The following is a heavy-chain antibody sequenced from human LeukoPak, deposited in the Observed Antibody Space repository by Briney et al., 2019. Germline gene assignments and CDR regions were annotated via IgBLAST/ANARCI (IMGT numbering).Heavy chain of an antibody. Sequence: PGGSLRLSCAGSGFTFSSYSMNWVRQAPGKGLEWVSSISSSSSYIHYADSVKGRFTISRDNAKNSLYLQMNSLRAEDTAVYFCARGSGSYVSGDAFDIWGQGTMVTVSS. CDR2: ISSSSSYI. V-gene: IGHV3-21*01. CDR1: GFTFSSYS. CDR3: ARGSGSYVSGDAFDI. J-gene: IGHJ3*02. D-gene: IGHD1-26*01.